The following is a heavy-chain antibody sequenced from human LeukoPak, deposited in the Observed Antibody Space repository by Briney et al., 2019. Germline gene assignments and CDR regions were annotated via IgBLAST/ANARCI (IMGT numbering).Heavy chain of an antibody. Sequence: GGSLRLSCAASGFTFSSYGMHWVRQAPGKGLEWVAFIRYDGGNKYYANSVKGRFTISRDNSKNTLYLQMNSLRAEDTAVYYCAMTTPDIVVVPAYWYFDLWGRGTLVTVSS. J-gene: IGHJ2*01. D-gene: IGHD2-2*01. CDR2: IRYDGGNK. CDR1: GFTFSSYG. V-gene: IGHV3-30*02. CDR3: AMTTPDIVVVPAYWYFDL.